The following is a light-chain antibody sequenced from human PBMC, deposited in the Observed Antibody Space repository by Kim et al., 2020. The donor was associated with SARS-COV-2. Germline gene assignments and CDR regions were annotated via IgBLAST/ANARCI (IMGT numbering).Light chain of an antibody. CDR1: RRVSSN. CDR3: QQYDDWWT. Sequence: LAVYAEERPTPSGRASRRVSSNLAWCQQKPGQAPRLLIYGASARATGVPARLSGSGSGTEFTLTISNLQSEEVAVYYCQQYDDWWTFGQGPKVGIK. V-gene: IGKV3-15*01. J-gene: IGKJ1*01. CDR2: GAS.